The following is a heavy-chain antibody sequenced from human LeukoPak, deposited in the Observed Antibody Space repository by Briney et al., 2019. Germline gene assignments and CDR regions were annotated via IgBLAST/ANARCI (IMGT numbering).Heavy chain of an antibody. Sequence: PSGTLSLTCAVSGGFISNINWWSWVRQPPGRGLEWIGEVHQSGVTNYNPSLKNRVTISLDKSNNQFSLKLNSVTAADTAVYFCAENGPWSLKYWGQGTLVTVSS. V-gene: IGHV4-4*02. J-gene: IGHJ4*02. CDR1: GGFISNINW. D-gene: IGHD2-15*01. CDR3: AENGPWSLKY. CDR2: VHQSGVT.